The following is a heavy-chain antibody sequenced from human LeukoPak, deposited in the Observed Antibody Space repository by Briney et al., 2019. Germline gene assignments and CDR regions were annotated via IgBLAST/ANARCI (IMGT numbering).Heavy chain of an antibody. Sequence: SVKVSCKASGGTFSSYAISWVRQAPGQGLEWMGGIIPIFGTANYAQKFQGRVTITADESTSTAYMELSSLRSDDTAVYYCARDIRVSGSWPLRGWFQHWGQGTLVTVSS. CDR3: ARDIRVSGSWPLRGWFQH. D-gene: IGHD6-13*01. CDR2: IIPIFGTA. V-gene: IGHV1-69*13. J-gene: IGHJ1*01. CDR1: GGTFSSYA.